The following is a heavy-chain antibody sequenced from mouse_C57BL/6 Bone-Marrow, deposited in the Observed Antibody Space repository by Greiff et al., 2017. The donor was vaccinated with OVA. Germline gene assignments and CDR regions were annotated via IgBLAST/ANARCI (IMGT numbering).Heavy chain of an antibody. Sequence: VHVKQSGAELVRPGASVKLSCTASGFNIKDDYMHWVKQRPEQGLEWIGWIDPENGDTEYASKFQGKATITADTSSNTAYLQLSSLTSEDTAVYYCKFYDYDEGAYAMDYWGQGTSVTVSS. CDR2: IDPENGDT. V-gene: IGHV14-4*01. CDR1: GFNIKDDY. D-gene: IGHD2-4*01. CDR3: KFYDYDEGAYAMDY. J-gene: IGHJ4*01.